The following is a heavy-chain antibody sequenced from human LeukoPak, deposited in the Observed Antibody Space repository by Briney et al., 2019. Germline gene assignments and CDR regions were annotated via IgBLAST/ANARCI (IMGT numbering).Heavy chain of an antibody. Sequence: GGSLRLSCVASGFAFSNYWMHWVRQASGKAPVWVSRINPDGTNTDYADSVKGRFTISRDNAKNMVFLQMNGLRADDTALYYCAKDLSWNTADRWGQGILVTVSS. CDR1: GFAFSNYW. CDR2: INPDGTNT. V-gene: IGHV3-74*01. D-gene: IGHD1/OR15-1a*01. CDR3: AKDLSWNTADR. J-gene: IGHJ5*02.